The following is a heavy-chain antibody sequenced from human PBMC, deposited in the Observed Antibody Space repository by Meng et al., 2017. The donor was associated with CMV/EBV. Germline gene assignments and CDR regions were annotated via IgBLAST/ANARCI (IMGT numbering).Heavy chain of an antibody. V-gene: IGHV1-18*01. CDR2: ISVSTGDT. D-gene: IGHD3-16*01. CDR1: YTFNTYG. J-gene: IGHJ5*02. Sequence: YTFNTYGITGVRQAPGKGREWMGWISVSTGDTNYAQNLQDRLILTTDTSTNTAHMELRSLRSDDTALYYCTKLGRVGSSPQYNWFDTWGQGTLVTVSS. CDR3: TKLGRVGSSPQYNWFDT.